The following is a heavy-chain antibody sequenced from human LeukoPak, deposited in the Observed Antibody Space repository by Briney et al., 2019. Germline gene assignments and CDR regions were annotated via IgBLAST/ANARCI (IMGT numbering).Heavy chain of an antibody. CDR2: IKQDGSDK. CDR1: GFTFTKYW. D-gene: IGHD1-14*01. Sequence: GGSLRLSCAAPGFTFTKYWMTWVRQAPGKGLEWVGNIKQDGSDKNYMDSVKGRFTISRDNTKNSVYLQMSSLRAEDTAVYYCAREGWGPEYWGQGTLVTVSS. V-gene: IGHV3-7*01. CDR3: AREGWGPEY. J-gene: IGHJ4*02.